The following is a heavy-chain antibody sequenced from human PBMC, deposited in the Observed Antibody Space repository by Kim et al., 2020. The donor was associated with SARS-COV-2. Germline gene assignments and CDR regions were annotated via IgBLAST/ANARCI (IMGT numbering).Heavy chain of an antibody. CDR2: GRT. D-gene: IGHD2-15*01. J-gene: IGHJ5*02. Sequence: GRTNNNPSLKSRVTISVDTSKNQFSLKLSSVTAADTAVYYCAGLRGSGPWGQGTLVTVSS. V-gene: IGHV4-34*01. CDR3: AGLRGSGP.